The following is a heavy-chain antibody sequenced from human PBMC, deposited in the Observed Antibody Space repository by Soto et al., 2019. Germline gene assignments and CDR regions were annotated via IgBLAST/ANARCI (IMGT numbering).Heavy chain of an antibody. CDR3: ERLSSGWYNTAMAV. Sequence: PGESLKISCKGPGYSFSSYWIGWVRQMPGKGLEWMGVIYPGDFDTRYSPSFEGQVTISADKSINTAYLQWSSLKASDTAMYYCERLSSGWYNTAMAVWGQGTTVTVS. D-gene: IGHD6-19*01. J-gene: IGHJ6*02. CDR2: IYPGDFDT. CDR1: GYSFSSYW. V-gene: IGHV5-51*01.